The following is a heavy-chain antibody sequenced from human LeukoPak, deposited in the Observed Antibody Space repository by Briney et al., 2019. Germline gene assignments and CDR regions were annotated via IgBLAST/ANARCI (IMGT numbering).Heavy chain of an antibody. CDR2: ISSSGSTI. J-gene: IGHJ3*02. V-gene: IGHV3-48*03. D-gene: IGHD3-22*01. CDR3: AKDRRHSAASGYYSHDGFDI. Sequence: GGSLRLSCAASGFTFSSYEMNWVRQAPGKGLEWVSYISSSGSTIYYADSVKGRFTISRENSKNTLYLQMNSLRPEDTAVYYCAKDRRHSAASGYYSHDGFDIWGQGTMVSVSS. CDR1: GFTFSSYE.